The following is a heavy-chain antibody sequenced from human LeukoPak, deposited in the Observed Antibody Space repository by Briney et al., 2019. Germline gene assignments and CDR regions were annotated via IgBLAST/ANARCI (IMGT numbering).Heavy chain of an antibody. CDR3: ARGVRGVPYSHYYYYMDV. D-gene: IGHD3-10*01. J-gene: IGHJ6*03. CDR1: GGTFSKYA. CDR2: IIPIFGTA. V-gene: IGHV1-69*06. Sequence: GASVKVSCKASGGTFSKYAISWVRQAPGQGLEWMGGIIPIFGTADYAQKFQGRVTIIADKSTSTAYMELSSLRSEDTAVYYCARGVRGVPYSHYYYYMDVWGKGTTVTISS.